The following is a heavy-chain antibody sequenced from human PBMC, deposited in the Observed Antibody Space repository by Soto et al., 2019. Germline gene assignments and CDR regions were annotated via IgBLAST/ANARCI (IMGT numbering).Heavy chain of an antibody. CDR1: GFTFSSYW. D-gene: IGHD3-10*01. V-gene: IGHV3-74*01. Sequence: VGSLRLSCAASGFTFSSYWMHWVRQAPGEGLVWVSRMNEDGGTTDYADSVKGRFTISRDNAKNTLYLQMNSLRVEDTAVYYCASDLSGRADVWGQGTTVTV. J-gene: IGHJ6*02. CDR2: MNEDGGTT. CDR3: ASDLSGRADV.